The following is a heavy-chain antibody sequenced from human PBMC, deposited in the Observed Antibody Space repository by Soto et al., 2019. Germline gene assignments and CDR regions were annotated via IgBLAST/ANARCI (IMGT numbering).Heavy chain of an antibody. V-gene: IGHV1-69*13. CDR3: ARDKKQLARYYYYYYGMDV. J-gene: IGHJ6*02. CDR2: IIPIFGTA. Sequence: SVKVSCKASGGTFSSYAISWVRQAPGQGLEWMGGIIPIFGTANYAQKFQGRVTITADESTSTAYMELSSLRSEDTAVYYCARDKKQLARYYYYYYGMDVWGQGTTVTVSS. CDR1: GGTFSSYA. D-gene: IGHD6-13*01.